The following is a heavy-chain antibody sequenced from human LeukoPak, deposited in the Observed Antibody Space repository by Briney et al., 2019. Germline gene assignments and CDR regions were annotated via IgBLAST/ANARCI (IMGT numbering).Heavy chain of an antibody. Sequence: SGGSLRLSCAASGFTFSRFAMSWVRQAPGKGLEWVSAISGSGGSTYHADSVKGRFTISRDNSKSTLYLQMNSLRVEDTAIYYCSKLTGIVVVRSAGFDYWGQGTLVTVSS. J-gene: IGHJ4*02. D-gene: IGHD2-2*01. V-gene: IGHV3-23*01. CDR1: GFTFSRFA. CDR3: SKLTGIVVVRSAGFDY. CDR2: ISGSGGST.